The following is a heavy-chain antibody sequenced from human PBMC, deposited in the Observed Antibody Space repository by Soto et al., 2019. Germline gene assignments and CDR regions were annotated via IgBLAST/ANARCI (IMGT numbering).Heavy chain of an antibody. CDR1: GLTFSTYA. J-gene: IGHJ6*02. CDR3: AKSPGGLHRYNSDYYGMDV. Sequence: EVHLLESGGDLVQPGGSLRLSCTASGLTFSTYAMSWVRQAPGKGLEWVSAMGCSCTGGRTYYADSVKGRFTISRDNSKNTVYLQINSLKADDTAVYYCAKSPGGLHRYNSDYYGMDVWGQGTTVTVSS. D-gene: IGHD5-12*01. CDR2: MGCSCTGGRT. V-gene: IGHV3-23*01.